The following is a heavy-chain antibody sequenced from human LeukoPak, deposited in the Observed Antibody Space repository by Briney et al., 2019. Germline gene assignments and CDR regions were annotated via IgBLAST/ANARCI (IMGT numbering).Heavy chain of an antibody. CDR2: ISAYNGNT. D-gene: IGHD1-26*01. V-gene: IGHV1-18*01. CDR1: GYTFTSYG. Sequence: EASVKVSCKASGYTFTSYGISWVRQAPGQGLEWMGWISAYNGNTNYAQKLQGRVTMTTDTSTSTVYMELSSLRSEDTAVYYCAREPLGPLTSIVGARSLSPPDYWGQGTLVTVSS. J-gene: IGHJ4*02. CDR3: AREPLGPLTSIVGARSLSPPDY.